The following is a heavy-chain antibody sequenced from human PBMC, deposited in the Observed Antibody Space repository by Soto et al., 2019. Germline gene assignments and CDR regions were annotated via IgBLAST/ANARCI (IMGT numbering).Heavy chain of an antibody. V-gene: IGHV3-15*01. D-gene: IGHD2-2*01. CDR2: IKSKTDGGTT. Sequence: GGSLRLSCAASGFTFSNAWVSWVRQAPGKGLEWVGRIKSKTDGGTTDYAAPVKGRFTISRDDSKNTLYLQMNSLKTEDTAVYYCTKSNLGYCSSTSCYATGYYYYYYYMDVWGKGTTVTVSS. CDR3: TKSNLGYCSSTSCYATGYYYYYYYMDV. CDR1: GFTFSNAW. J-gene: IGHJ6*03.